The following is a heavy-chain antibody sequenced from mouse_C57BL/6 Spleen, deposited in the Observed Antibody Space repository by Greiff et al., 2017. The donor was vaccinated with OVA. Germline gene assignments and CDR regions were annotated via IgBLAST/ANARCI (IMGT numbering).Heavy chain of an antibody. CDR3: TRDLGWDWFAY. D-gene: IGHD3-3*01. CDR1: GFTFSSYA. Sequence: EVNLVESGEGLVKPGGSLKLSCAASGFTFSSYAMSWVRQTPEKRLEWVAYISSGGDYIYYADTVKGRFTISRDNARNTLYLQMSSLKSEDAAMYYCTRDLGWDWFAYWGQGTLVTVSA. V-gene: IGHV5-9-1*02. J-gene: IGHJ3*01. CDR2: ISSGGDYI.